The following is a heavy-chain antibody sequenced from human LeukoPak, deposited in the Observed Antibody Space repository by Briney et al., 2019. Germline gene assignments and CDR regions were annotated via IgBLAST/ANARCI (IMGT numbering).Heavy chain of an antibody. J-gene: IGHJ4*02. D-gene: IGHD3-10*01. V-gene: IGHV1-69*04. Sequence: ASVMVSCTASGGTFSSYAISWVRQAPGQGLEWMGRIIPILGIANYAQKFQGRVTITADKSTSTAYMELSSLRSEDTAVYYCAAMALRGWSYYVYWGQGTLVTVSS. CDR1: GGTFSSYA. CDR3: AAMALRGWSYYVY. CDR2: IIPILGIA.